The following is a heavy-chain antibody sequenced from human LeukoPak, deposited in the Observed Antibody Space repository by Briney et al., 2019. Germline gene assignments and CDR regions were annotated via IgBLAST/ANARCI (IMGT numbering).Heavy chain of an antibody. CDR2: IYHSGST. CDR3: ARVVGGYYDGSGYPDY. J-gene: IGHJ4*02. D-gene: IGHD3-22*01. CDR1: GYSISSGYY. V-gene: IGHV4-38-2*02. Sequence: SETLSLTCTVSGYSISSGYYWGWIRQPPGKGLEWIGSIYHSGSTYYNPSLKSRVTISVDTSKNQFSLKLSSVTAADTAVYYCARVVGGYYDGSGYPDYWGQGTLVTVSS.